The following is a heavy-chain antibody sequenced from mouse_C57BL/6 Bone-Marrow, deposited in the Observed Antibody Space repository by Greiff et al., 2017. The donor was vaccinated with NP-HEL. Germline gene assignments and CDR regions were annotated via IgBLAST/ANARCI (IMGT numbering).Heavy chain of an antibody. Sequence: VQLQQSGAELVRPGASVKLSCTASGFNIKDDYMHWVKQRPEQGLEWIGWIDPENGDTEYASKFQGKATITADTSSNTAYLQLSSLTSEDTAVYYCTPHYYGSSYWYFDVWGTGTTVTVSS. CDR2: IDPENGDT. V-gene: IGHV14-4*01. CDR1: GFNIKDDY. D-gene: IGHD1-1*01. J-gene: IGHJ1*03. CDR3: TPHYYGSSYWYFDV.